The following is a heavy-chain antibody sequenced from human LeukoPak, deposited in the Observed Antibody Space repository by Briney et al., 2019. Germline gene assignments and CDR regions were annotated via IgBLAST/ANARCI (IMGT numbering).Heavy chain of an antibody. Sequence: ASVKVSCKASGYTFTGYYMHWVRQAPGQGLEWMGWINPNSGGTNYAQKFRGRVTMTRDTSISTAYMELSRLRSDDTAVYYCARESCSGGSCYWFDPWGQGTLVTVSS. CDR1: GYTFTGYY. CDR3: ARESCSGGSCYWFDP. CDR2: INPNSGGT. J-gene: IGHJ5*02. D-gene: IGHD2-15*01. V-gene: IGHV1-2*02.